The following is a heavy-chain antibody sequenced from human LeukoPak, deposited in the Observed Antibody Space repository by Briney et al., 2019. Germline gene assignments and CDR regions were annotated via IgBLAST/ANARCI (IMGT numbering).Heavy chain of an antibody. Sequence: GGSLRLSCAASGFTFSSYTMSWVRQAPGKGLEWVSAISGSGGSTYYADSVKGRFTISRDNSKNTLYLQVNSLRADDSAVYFCAKGRISTVSYFDLWGRGTLVTVSS. V-gene: IGHV3-23*01. CDR3: AKGRISTVSYFDL. D-gene: IGHD4-11*01. J-gene: IGHJ2*01. CDR2: ISGSGGST. CDR1: GFTFSSYT.